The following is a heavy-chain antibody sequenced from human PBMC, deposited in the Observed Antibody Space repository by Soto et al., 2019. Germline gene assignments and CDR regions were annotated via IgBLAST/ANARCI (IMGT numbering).Heavy chain of an antibody. CDR1: GFSFTDSA. CDR2: ISSKDNSYAT. Sequence: EVQLVESGGGLVQPGGALKLSCAASGFSFTDSAIHWVRQASGKGLEWVGQISSKDNSYATIYGASVNGRFTISRDDSKKTAYLQMNSLKTEDTAVYSCTGGRDFGAVTLDPWGQGTLVTVSS. CDR3: TGGRDFGAVTLDP. V-gene: IGHV3-73*02. D-gene: IGHD3-3*01. J-gene: IGHJ5*02.